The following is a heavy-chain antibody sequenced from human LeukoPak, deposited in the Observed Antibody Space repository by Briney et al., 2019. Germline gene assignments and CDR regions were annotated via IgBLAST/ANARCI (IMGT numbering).Heavy chain of an antibody. Sequence: GGSLRLSCAVSGFTFRTHWMHWVRQVPGEGLVWVSRINEDGSITNYADSVKGRFSISRDNAKNSLYLQMSNLRAEDTAVYFCARGGGLDVCGQGATVTVSS. D-gene: IGHD3-16*01. CDR3: ARGGGLDV. V-gene: IGHV3-74*01. CDR2: INEDGSIT. J-gene: IGHJ6*02. CDR1: GFTFRTHW.